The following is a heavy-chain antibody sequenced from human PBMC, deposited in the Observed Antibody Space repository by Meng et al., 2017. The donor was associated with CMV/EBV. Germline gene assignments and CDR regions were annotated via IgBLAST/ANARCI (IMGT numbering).Heavy chain of an antibody. CDR3: ARVRLRVVPAASYYYYYGMDV. CDR2: ISSSSSTI. D-gene: IGHD2-2*01. V-gene: IGHV3-48*04. Sequence: GESLKISCAASGFTFSSYSMNWVRQAPGKGLEWVSYISSSSSTIYYADSVKGRFTISRDNAKNSLYLQMNSLRAEDTAVYYCARVRLRVVPAASYYYYYGMDVWGQGTTVTVSS. CDR1: GFTFSSYS. J-gene: IGHJ6*02.